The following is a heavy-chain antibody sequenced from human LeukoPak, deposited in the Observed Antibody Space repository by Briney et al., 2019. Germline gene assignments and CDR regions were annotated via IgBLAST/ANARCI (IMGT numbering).Heavy chain of an antibody. CDR2: ISSSSSYT. J-gene: IGHJ4*02. CDR3: AREGRDYSYGYVFDY. V-gene: IGHV3-11*06. Sequence: GGSLRLSCAASGFTFSDCYMSWIRQAPGKGLEWVSYISSSSSYTDYADSVKGRFTISRDNAKNSLYLQMNSLRAEDTAVYYCAREGRDYSYGYVFDYWGQGTLVTVSS. D-gene: IGHD5-18*01. CDR1: GFTFSDCY.